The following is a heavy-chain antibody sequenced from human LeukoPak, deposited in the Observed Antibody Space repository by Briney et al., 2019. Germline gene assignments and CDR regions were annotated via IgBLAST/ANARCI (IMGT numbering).Heavy chain of an antibody. D-gene: IGHD6-19*01. CDR2: ISYDGSNK. CDR3: AKPRDSSGWPGFDY. CDR1: GFTFSSYG. V-gene: IGHV3-30*18. J-gene: IGHJ4*02. Sequence: GRSLRLSCAASGFTFSSYGTHWVRQAPGKGLEWVAVISYDGSNKYYADSVKGRFTISRDNSKNTLYLQMNSLRAEDTAVYYCAKPRDSSGWPGFDYWGQGTLVTVSS.